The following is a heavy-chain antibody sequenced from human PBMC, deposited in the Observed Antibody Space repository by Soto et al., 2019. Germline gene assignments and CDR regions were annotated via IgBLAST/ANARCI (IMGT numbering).Heavy chain of an antibody. V-gene: IGHV3-9*01. CDR1: GFSCDDYA. CDR2: ISWNSGSI. Sequence: ALGVTCSASGFSCDDYAMHWVRQAPGKGLGWVSGISWNSGSIGYADSVKGRFTISRDNAKNSLYLQMNSLRAEDTALYYCAKDTLDLDIVLMVPAGFDYWGQGTLVTVSS. CDR3: AKDTLDLDIVLMVPAGFDY. J-gene: IGHJ4*02. D-gene: IGHD2-8*01.